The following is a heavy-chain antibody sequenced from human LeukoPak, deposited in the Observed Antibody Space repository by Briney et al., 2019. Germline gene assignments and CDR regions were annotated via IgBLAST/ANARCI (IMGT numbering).Heavy chain of an antibody. D-gene: IGHD4-11*01. V-gene: IGHV5-51*01. J-gene: IGHJ4*02. CDR1: GYSFTSYW. Sequence: GESLKISCRGSGYSFTSYWIGWVRQMPGKGLEWTGVIYPGDSDTRYSPSLQGQVTISADKSLSTAYLQWSSLKASDTAIYYCARGPDEYSFDYWGQGTLVTVSS. CDR3: ARGPDEYSFDY. CDR2: IYPGDSDT.